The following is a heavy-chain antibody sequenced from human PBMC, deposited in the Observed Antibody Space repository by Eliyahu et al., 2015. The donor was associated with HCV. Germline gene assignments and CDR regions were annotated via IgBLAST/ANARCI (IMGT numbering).Heavy chain of an antibody. V-gene: IGHV3-33*06. CDR2: LWHDGSNK. J-gene: IGHJ6*02. CDR3: AKDRGQGYSGYYGMDD. CDR1: GFPFNSYG. D-gene: IGHD2-21*01. Sequence: QVQLVESGGGVVQPGRSLRLSCXASGFPFNSYGMXWVRQAPGKVLEWVAVLWHDGSNKNYAASAKGRFTISRDNSKNTLYLQMNSLRVEDTAVYYCAKDRGQGYSGYYGMDDWGQGTTVTVSS.